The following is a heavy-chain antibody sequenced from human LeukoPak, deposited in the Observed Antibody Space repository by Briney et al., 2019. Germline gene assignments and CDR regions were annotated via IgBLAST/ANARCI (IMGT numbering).Heavy chain of an antibody. CDR3: VKDHGAYDLDS. D-gene: IGHD4-17*01. Sequence: GGSLRLSCAASGFTFSSYSMHWVRQAPGKGLQWVSHIRSDGSTSYCADSVKDRFTISRDNSKNTLYLQMNSLRPEDTAIYFCVKDHGAYDLDSWGQGTLVTVSS. J-gene: IGHJ4*02. CDR2: IRSDGSTS. V-gene: IGHV3-30*02. CDR1: GFTFSSYS.